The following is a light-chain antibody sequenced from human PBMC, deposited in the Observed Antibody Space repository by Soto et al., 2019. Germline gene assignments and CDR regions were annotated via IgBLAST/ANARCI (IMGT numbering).Light chain of an antibody. CDR2: EVS. CDR3: NSYTSKSTGV. CDR1: SSDVGGYNY. Sequence: QSALTQPASVSGSPGQSITISCTGTSSDVGGYNYVSWYQQHPGKAPKNIIYEVSNRPSGVSNRFSASKSGNTASLTISGLQAEDEADYYCNSYTSKSTGVFGTGTKLTVL. J-gene: IGLJ1*01. V-gene: IGLV2-14*01.